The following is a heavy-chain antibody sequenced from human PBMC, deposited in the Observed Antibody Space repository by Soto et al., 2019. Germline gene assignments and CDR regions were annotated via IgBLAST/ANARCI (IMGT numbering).Heavy chain of an antibody. CDR3: ASKTPAYSSGYYGMDV. CDR1: GGTFSSYA. D-gene: IGHD6-19*01. CDR2: IIPIFGTA. Sequence: SVKVSCKASGGTFSSYAISWVRQAPGQGLEWMGGIIPIFGTANYAQKFQGRVTITADKSTSTAYMELSSLRSEDTAVYYCASKTPAYSSGYYGMDVWGQGTTVTVSS. J-gene: IGHJ6*02. V-gene: IGHV1-69*06.